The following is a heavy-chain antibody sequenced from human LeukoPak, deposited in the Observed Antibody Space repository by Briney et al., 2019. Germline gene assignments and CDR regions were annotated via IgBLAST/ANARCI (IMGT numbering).Heavy chain of an antibody. CDR3: AKHFCTGLDCSLFDS. Sequence: PGGSLRLSCAASGFTMSHYGVSWVRQAPGKGLEWISGIRSAVETTHYADSVKGRFIISGDDSKNALSLQLNSLRPEDTALYYCAKHFCTGLDCSLFDSWGQGTLVTVSS. D-gene: IGHD3/OR15-3a*01. CDR2: IRSAVETT. CDR1: GFTMSHYG. J-gene: IGHJ4*02. V-gene: IGHV3-23*01.